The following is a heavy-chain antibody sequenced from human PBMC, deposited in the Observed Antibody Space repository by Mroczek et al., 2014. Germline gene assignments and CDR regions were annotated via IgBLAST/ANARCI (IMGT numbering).Heavy chain of an antibody. J-gene: IGHJ5*02. CDR1: GGSIRSHL. CDR2: VSYSGSL. V-gene: IGHV4-59*11. CDR3: ARSIVEGWLDP. D-gene: IGHD2-15*01. Sequence: QVQLQQWGPGLVKPSETLCLTCYVSGGSIRSHLWTWIRQPPGKGVQWIGYVSYSGSLKYNPSLRSRVTISIDTSKNQISLNLRSVTAADTAVYYCARSIVEGWLDPWGQGTLVTVSS.